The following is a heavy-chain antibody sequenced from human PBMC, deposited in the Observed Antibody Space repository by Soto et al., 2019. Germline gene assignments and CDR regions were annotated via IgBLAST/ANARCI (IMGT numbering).Heavy chain of an antibody. CDR1: GGTFSSYA. J-gene: IGHJ6*02. CDR3: ARDSSPYCSSTSCYPPRGNGMDV. D-gene: IGHD2-2*01. Sequence: SVKVSCKASGGTFSSYAISWVRQAPGQGLEWMGGIIPIFGTANYAQKFQGRVTITADKSTSTAYMELSSLRSEDTAVYYCARDSSPYCSSTSCYPPRGNGMDVWRQGTTVTVSS. CDR2: IIPIFGTA. V-gene: IGHV1-69*06.